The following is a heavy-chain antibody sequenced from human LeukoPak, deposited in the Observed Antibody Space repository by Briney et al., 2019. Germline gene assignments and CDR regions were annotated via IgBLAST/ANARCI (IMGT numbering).Heavy chain of an antibody. CDR2: IYYSGST. CDR3: ARGRDGYNFLNRGEYYYFDY. CDR1: GGSFSGYY. Sequence: SETLSLTCAVYGGSFSGYYWSWIRQPPGKGLEWIGNIYYSGSTNYNPSLKSRVTISVDTSKNQFSLKLSSVTAADTAVYYCARGRDGYNFLNRGEYYYFDYWGQGTLVTVSS. V-gene: IGHV4-34*11. D-gene: IGHD5-24*01. J-gene: IGHJ4*02.